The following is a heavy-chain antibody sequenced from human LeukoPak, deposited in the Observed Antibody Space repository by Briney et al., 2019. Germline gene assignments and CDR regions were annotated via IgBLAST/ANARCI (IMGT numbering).Heavy chain of an antibody. CDR1: GYTFTSYG. D-gene: IGHD3-10*01. Sequence: ASVKVSCKASGYTFTSYGISWARQAPGQGLEWMGWISAYNGNTKYAQKLQGRVTMTTDTSTSTAYMELRSLRSDDTAVYYCARVQLLLLWFGELLSNPAPDYYFDYWGQGTLVTVSS. J-gene: IGHJ4*02. CDR2: ISAYNGNT. V-gene: IGHV1-18*01. CDR3: ARVQLLLLWFGELLSNPAPDYYFDY.